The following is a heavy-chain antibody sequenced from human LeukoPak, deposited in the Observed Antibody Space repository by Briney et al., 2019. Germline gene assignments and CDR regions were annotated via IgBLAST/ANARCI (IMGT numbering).Heavy chain of an antibody. J-gene: IGHJ3*02. V-gene: IGHV3-21*01. CDR1: GFTFSSHS. CDR3: ARCWGSGIYLFDAFDI. CDR2: ISTSSRYI. Sequence: GVSLRLSGAASGFTFSSHSMTWDGQAPGKGLEWFSSISTSSRYISYADSGKGPFTISRDNAKKSLYLQMNSLRAEDTAVYYCARCWGSGIYLFDAFDIWGQGTMVTVSS. D-gene: IGHD1-26*01.